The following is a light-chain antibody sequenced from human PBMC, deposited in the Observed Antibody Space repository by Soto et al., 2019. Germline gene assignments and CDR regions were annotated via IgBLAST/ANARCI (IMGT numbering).Light chain of an antibody. CDR1: SSNIGAGYD. Sequence: QSVLTQPPSVSGAPGQRVTISCTGNSSNIGAGYDVHWYQQLPGTAPKLLISGNDNRPSGVPDRVSGSKSATSASLAITGLQAEDEADYYCQSYDSSLSALVFGGGTKLTVL. CDR3: QSYDSSLSALV. CDR2: GND. J-gene: IGLJ2*01. V-gene: IGLV1-40*01.